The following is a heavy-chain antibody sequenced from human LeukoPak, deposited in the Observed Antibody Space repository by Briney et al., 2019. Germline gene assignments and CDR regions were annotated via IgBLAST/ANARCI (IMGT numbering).Heavy chain of an antibody. D-gene: IGHD4-17*01. CDR1: GFTFSRYS. CDR3: TRPYYGDYVNGGAFDL. Sequence: GGSLRLSCAASGFTFSRYSMIWVRQAPGKALEWVSCISSSNSYIYYAGSVQGRFTISRDNAKNSLYLQMNSLRVEDTAVYYCTRPYYGDYVNGGAFDLWGQGTMVTVSS. J-gene: IGHJ3*01. CDR2: ISSSNSYI. V-gene: IGHV3-21*06.